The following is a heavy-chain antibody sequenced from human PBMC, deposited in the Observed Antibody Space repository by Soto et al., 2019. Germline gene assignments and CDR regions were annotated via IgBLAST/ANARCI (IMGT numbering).Heavy chain of an antibody. Sequence: QVQLVQSGAEVKKPGSSVKVSCKASGGTFSSYAISWVRQAPGQGLEWMGGIIPIFGTADYAQKFQGRATITADEATRTASVELSILRSEDTAVYYCAQNTKKYYYGMDGWGAGTTVTVSS. J-gene: IGHJ6*04. CDR1: GGTFSSYA. V-gene: IGHV1-69*12. CDR2: IIPIFGTA. CDR3: AQNTKKYYYGMDG.